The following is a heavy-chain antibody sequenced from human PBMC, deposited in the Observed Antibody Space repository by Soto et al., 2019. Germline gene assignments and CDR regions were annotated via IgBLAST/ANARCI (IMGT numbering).Heavy chain of an antibody. V-gene: IGHV1-69*02. CDR2: IIPILGIA. CDR1: GGTFSSYT. J-gene: IGHJ6*03. CDR3: ARGIAAAGPLDYYYYMDV. Sequence: ASVKVSCKASGGTFSSYTISWVRQAPGQGLEWMGRIIPILGIANYAQKFQGRVTITADKSTSTAYMELSSLRSEDTAVYYCARGIAAAGPLDYYYYMDVWGKGTTVTVSS. D-gene: IGHD6-13*01.